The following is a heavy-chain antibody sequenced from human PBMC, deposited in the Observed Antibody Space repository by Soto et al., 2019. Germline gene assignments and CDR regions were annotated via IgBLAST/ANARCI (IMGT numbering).Heavy chain of an antibody. CDR3: AKGKGGFLLADAFDI. D-gene: IGHD2-15*01. CDR2: ISYDGSNK. V-gene: IGHV3-30*18. CDR1: GFTFSSYG. J-gene: IGHJ3*02. Sequence: VQLVESGGGVVQPGRSLRLSCAASGFTFSSYGMHWVRQAPGKGLEWVAVISYDGSNKYYADSVKGRFTISRDNSKNTLYLQMNSLRAEDTAVYYCAKGKGGFLLADAFDIWGQGTMVTVSS.